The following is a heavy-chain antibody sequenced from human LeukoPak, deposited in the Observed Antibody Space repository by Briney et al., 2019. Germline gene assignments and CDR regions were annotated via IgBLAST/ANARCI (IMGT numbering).Heavy chain of an antibody. Sequence: NSSETLSLTCTVSGCSISSYYWSWIRQPAGKGLEWIGRIYTSGSTNYNPSLKSRVTMSVDTSKNQFSLKLSSVTAADTAVYYCAKQPKWELRPYFDYWGQGTLVTVSS. CDR2: IYTSGST. CDR3: AKQPKWELRPYFDY. V-gene: IGHV4-4*07. CDR1: GCSISSYY. J-gene: IGHJ4*02. D-gene: IGHD1-26*01.